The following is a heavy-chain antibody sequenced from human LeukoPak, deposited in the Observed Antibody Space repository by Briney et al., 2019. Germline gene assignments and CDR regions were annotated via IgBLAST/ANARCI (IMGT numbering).Heavy chain of an antibody. V-gene: IGHV5-51*01. CDR3: GRLGEQYSWSYGDY. D-gene: IGHD1-26*01. J-gene: IGHJ4*02. CDR1: GYSFTSYW. CDR2: IYPVDSDT. Sequence: GESLKISCKGSGYSFTSYWIGWVRQMPGKGLEWRGIIYPVDSDTRYSPSFQGQVTNSADKPISTAYLQRRSPKASDTAMYYCGRLGEQYSWSYGDYWGQGTLVTVTS.